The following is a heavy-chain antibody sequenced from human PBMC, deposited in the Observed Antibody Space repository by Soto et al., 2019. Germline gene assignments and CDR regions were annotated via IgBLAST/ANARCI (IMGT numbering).Heavy chain of an antibody. D-gene: IGHD3-22*01. CDR2: IYYSGST. Sequence: PSETLSLTCTVSGGSISSGGYYWSWIRQHPGKGLEWIGYIYYSGSTYYNPSLKSRVTISVDTSKNQFSLKLSSVTAADTAVYYCARVRYYYDSSGNGWFDPWGQGTLVTAPQ. J-gene: IGHJ5*02. V-gene: IGHV4-31*03. CDR3: ARVRYYYDSSGNGWFDP. CDR1: GGSISSGGYY.